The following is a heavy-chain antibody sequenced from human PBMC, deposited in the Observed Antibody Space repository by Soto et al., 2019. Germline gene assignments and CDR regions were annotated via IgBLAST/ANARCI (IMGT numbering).Heavy chain of an antibody. CDR1: GGSFIGYY. CDR2: INHSGST. V-gene: IGHV4-34*01. Sequence: SETLSLTCAVYGGSFIGYYWSWIRQPPGKGLEWIGEINHSGSTNYNPSLKSRVTISVDTSKNQFSLKLSSVTAADTAVYYCARTRYFYWLDGWGQGTTVSVSS. J-gene: IGHJ6*02. CDR3: ARTRYFYWLDG.